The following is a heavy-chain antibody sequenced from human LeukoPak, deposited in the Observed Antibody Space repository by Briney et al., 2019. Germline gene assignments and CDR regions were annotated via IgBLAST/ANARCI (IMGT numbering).Heavy chain of an antibody. V-gene: IGHV4-59*01. J-gene: IGHJ4*02. CDR3: ARTYGAVWAVYFDY. D-gene: IGHD4-17*01. CDR2: IYNSGST. Sequence: PSETLSLTCTVSGGSSSDYSWSWIRQSPGKGLEWIGNIYNSGSTRYNPSLESRLTISRDTSRNQLFLKLSSVTAADTAVYYCARTYGAVWAVYFDYWGQGTLVTVSS. CDR1: GGSSSDYS.